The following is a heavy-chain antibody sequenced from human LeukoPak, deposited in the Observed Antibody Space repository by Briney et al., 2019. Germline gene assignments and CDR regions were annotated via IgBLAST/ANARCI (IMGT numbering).Heavy chain of an antibody. V-gene: IGHV4-34*01. CDR3: ARGSVATMFRI. CDR2: INHSGST. D-gene: IGHD3-10*01. Sequence: SGTLSLTCAVYGGSLIDNYWSWIRQPPGKGLEWIGEINHSGSTKYNPSLESRVTISVDTSKNQFSLNLRSATAADTAVYYCARGSVATMFRIWGQGTLVTVSS. CDR1: GGSLIDNY. J-gene: IGHJ4*02.